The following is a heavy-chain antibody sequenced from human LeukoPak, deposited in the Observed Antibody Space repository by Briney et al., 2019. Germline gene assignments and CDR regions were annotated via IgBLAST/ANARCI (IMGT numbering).Heavy chain of an antibody. V-gene: IGHV3-43*02. Sequence: GGSLRLSCAASEFTFDDYPMHWVRQAPGQGLEWVSLISGGGVKTYYADSVRGRLPISRDNSKNSLYLQMNSLRTEDTDLYYCVKEIDTLGTNAFHIWGQGTMVTVSS. CDR1: EFTFDDYP. D-gene: IGHD2-15*01. CDR3: VKEIDTLGTNAFHI. CDR2: ISGGGVKT. J-gene: IGHJ3*02.